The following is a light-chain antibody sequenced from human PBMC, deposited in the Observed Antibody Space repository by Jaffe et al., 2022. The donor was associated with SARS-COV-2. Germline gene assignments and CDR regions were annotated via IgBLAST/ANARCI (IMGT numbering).Light chain of an antibody. V-gene: IGLV2-23*01. CDR1: SSDVGSYNL. CDR2: EGR. Sequence: QSALTQPASVSGSPGQSITISCTGTSSDVGSYNLVSWYQQHPGKAPRLIIYEGRKRPSGVSDRFSGSKSGNTASLTISGLQAEDEADYHCCSYAGSDARNNNWVFGGGTRLIVL. CDR3: CSYAGSDARNNNWV. J-gene: IGLJ3*02.